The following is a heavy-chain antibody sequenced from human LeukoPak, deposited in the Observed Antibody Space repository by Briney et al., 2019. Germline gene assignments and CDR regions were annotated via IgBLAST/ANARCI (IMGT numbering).Heavy chain of an antibody. CDR2: IWYDGSNQ. D-gene: IGHD3-9*01. V-gene: IGHV3-33*01. J-gene: IGHJ4*02. CDR1: GFTFTNYG. Sequence: PGGSLRLSCAASGFTFTNYGMHWVRKAPGKGLEWVAVIWYDGSNQYYADSVKGRFTISRDNSKNTLYLQMNSLRAEDTAVYYCARDRFDWLLSTVFDYWGQGTLVTVSS. CDR3: ARDRFDWLLSTVFDY.